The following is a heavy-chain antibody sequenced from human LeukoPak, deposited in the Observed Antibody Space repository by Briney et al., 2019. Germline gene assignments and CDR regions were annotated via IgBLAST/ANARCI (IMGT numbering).Heavy chain of an antibody. CDR3: AKFETRGNTDFDY. CDR2: ISGSSTHI. Sequence: GGSLRLSCAASGFSFSSYSMNWVRQAPGKGLEWVSSISGSSTHILYADSVKGRFTISRDDARNPLYLQMNSLRAEDTAVYYCAKFETRGNTDFDYWGQGTLVTVSS. CDR1: GFSFSSYS. J-gene: IGHJ4*02. V-gene: IGHV3-21*01. D-gene: IGHD2/OR15-2a*01.